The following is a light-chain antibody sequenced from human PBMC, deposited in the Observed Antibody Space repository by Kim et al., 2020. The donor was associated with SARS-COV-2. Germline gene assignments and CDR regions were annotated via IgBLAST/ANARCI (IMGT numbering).Light chain of an antibody. CDR2: GAS. Sequence: SLSPGERATPSCMTSQSSSSILAWYQQNPGQAPRVLIYGASARATGIPARVSGSGSGTEFTLTISNVQAEDFAVYYCQQYAYWRAFGQGTRLEIK. J-gene: IGKJ5*01. V-gene: IGKV3-15*01. CDR3: QQYAYWRA. CDR1: QSSSSI.